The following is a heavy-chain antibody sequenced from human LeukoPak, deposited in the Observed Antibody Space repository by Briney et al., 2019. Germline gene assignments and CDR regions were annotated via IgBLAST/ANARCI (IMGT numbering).Heavy chain of an antibody. J-gene: IGHJ4*02. CDR3: ARDLPYGASSDY. CDR2: IKQEGSER. Sequence: GGSLRLSCAASGFTFITYWMSWARQAPGKGLEGVANIKQEGSERYYVDTVKGRFTISRDNAKNSLYLQMNSLRAEDTAVYYCARDLPYGASSDYWGQGTLVTVSS. D-gene: IGHD4-17*01. V-gene: IGHV3-7*01. CDR1: GFTFITYW.